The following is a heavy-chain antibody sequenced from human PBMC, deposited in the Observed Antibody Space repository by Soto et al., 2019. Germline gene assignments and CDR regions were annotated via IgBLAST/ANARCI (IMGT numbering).Heavy chain of an antibody. CDR1: SGSISSNSYF. J-gene: IGHJ6*02. V-gene: IGHV4-39*01. Sequence: NPSETLSLTCSVSSGSISSNSYFWAWTRQPPGKGLEWIGAVFYSGDTYYSESLKSRVTMSVDTSKNQFSLKLNSVTAADTAVYYCARQGRNTKIVLLRHYATDFWGQGTAVTVSS. CDR2: VFYSGDT. CDR3: ARQGRNTKIVLLRHYATDF. D-gene: IGHD3-22*01.